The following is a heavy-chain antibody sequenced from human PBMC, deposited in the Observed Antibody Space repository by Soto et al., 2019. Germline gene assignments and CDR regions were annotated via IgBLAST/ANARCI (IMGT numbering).Heavy chain of an antibody. V-gene: IGHV3-74*01. CDR1: GFTFSRYW. CDR2: INTDKSTL. J-gene: IGHJ4*02. CDR3: VRQFYDLDSRPPFDR. D-gene: IGHD3-22*01. Sequence: EVQLVESGGGLIQPGGSLRLSCVASGFTFSRYWMHWVRQAPGKGLVWVSRINTDKSTLSYADSVEGRFTISRDNAKNTLYLQMDSLRAEDTAVYYCVRQFYDLDSRPPFDRWGQGTLVTVSS.